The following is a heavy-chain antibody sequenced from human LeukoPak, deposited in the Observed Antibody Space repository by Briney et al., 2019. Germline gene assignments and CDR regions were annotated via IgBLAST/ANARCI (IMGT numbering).Heavy chain of an antibody. Sequence: SETLSLTCTVSGGSISSYYWSWIRQPPGKGLEWIGYIYTSGSTNYNPSLKSRVTISVDTSKNQFSLKLSSVTAADTAVYYCARHDSINRAFDPWGPGTLVTVSS. V-gene: IGHV4-4*09. J-gene: IGHJ5*02. CDR1: GGSISSYY. CDR2: IYTSGST. D-gene: IGHD2-21*02. CDR3: ARHDSINRAFDP.